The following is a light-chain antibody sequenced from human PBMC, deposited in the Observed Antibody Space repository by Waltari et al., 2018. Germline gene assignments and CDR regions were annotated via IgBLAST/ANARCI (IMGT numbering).Light chain of an antibody. CDR2: DAS. CDR1: QNVGSY. Sequence: EIVLTQSPATLSLSPGDTATLSCRASQNVGSYLAWYQQKPGQPPRRLIYDASNRATGVRARFRGSGSGTDFTLTISSLEAEDFAVYYCQQRINWTPHTFGQGARLEIK. J-gene: IGKJ2*01. V-gene: IGKV3-11*01. CDR3: QQRINWTPHT.